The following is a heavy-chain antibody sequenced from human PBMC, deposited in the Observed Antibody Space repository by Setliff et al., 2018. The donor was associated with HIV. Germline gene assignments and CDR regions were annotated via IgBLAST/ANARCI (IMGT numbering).Heavy chain of an antibody. V-gene: IGHV4-59*11. CDR2: IYYIGNT. J-gene: IGHJ4*02. D-gene: IGHD1-26*01. CDR3: ARVRGSSYFGTFDY. Sequence: SETLSLTCTISGGSISLHNWSWIRQPPGKGLEWIGYIYYIGNTNYNPSLKSRVTISVDTSKNQFSLKLSSVTAADTAVYYCARVRGSSYFGTFDYWGQGALVTVSS. CDR1: GGSISLHN.